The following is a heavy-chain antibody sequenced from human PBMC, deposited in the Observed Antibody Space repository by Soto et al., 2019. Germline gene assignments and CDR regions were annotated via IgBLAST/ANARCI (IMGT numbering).Heavy chain of an antibody. CDR1: GDSVSKNSAT. Sequence: SQTLSLTCAISGDSVSKNSATWNWIRQSPARGLEWLGRTYYRSKWYNDYAVSVKSRITINPDTSKNQFSLQLNSVTPEDTAVYYCARGSLRAGNWYFDLWGRGTLVT. CDR2: TYYRSKWYN. CDR3: ARGSLRAGNWYFDL. V-gene: IGHV6-1*01. J-gene: IGHJ2*01.